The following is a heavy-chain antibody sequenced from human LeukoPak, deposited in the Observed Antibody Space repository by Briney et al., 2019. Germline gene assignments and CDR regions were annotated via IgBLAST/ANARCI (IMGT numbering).Heavy chain of an antibody. J-gene: IGHJ4*02. V-gene: IGHV3-33*06. CDR3: AKDLYSSGWQYYFDY. Sequence: PGGSVRLSCAASGFTFTNYGMHWVRQAPGKGLEWVAVIWYDGSSKYYADSVKGRFTISRDNSKNTLYLQMNSLRAEDTAVYYCAKDLYSSGWQYYFDYWGQGTLVTVSS. CDR1: GFTFTNYG. D-gene: IGHD6-19*01. CDR2: IWYDGSSK.